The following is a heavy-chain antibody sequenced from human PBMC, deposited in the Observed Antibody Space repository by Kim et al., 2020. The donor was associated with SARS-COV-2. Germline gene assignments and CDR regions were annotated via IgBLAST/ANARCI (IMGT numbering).Heavy chain of an antibody. V-gene: IGHV3-30*04. CDR3: ARDFPPSIVVVIKNYYYGMDV. D-gene: IGHD3-22*01. CDR1: GFTFSSYA. Sequence: GGSLRLSCAASGFTFSSYAMHWVRQAPGKGLEWVAVISYDGSNKYYADSVKGRFTISRDNSKNTLYLQMNSLRAEDTAVYYCARDFPPSIVVVIKNYYYGMDVWGQGTTVTVSS. CDR2: ISYDGSNK. J-gene: IGHJ6*02.